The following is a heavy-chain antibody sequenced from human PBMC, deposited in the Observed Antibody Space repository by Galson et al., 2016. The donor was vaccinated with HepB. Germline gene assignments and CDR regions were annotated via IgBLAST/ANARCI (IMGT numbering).Heavy chain of an antibody. Sequence: ETLSLTCTVSGGSISTYYWSWIRQSPGKGLEWIGYIYYSGSTNYNPSLKSRVTISVDTSKSQFSLKLSSVTAADTAVYYCARASPRDSSGWYPDAFDIWGQGAMVTVSS. CDR3: ARASPRDSSGWYPDAFDI. V-gene: IGHV4-59*01. D-gene: IGHD6-19*01. CDR1: GGSISTYY. J-gene: IGHJ3*02. CDR2: IYYSGST.